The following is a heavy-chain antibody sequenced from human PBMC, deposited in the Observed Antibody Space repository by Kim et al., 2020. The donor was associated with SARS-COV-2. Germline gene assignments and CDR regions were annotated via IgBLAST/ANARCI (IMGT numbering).Heavy chain of an antibody. Sequence: GGSLRLSCAASGFTFSSYSMNWVRQAPGKGLEWVSSISSSSSYIYYADSVKGRFTISRDNAKNSLYLQMNSLRAEDTAVYYCARDGGPYYGSGSYYNSLPYYYYYGMDVWGQGTTVTFSS. CDR1: GFTFSSYS. J-gene: IGHJ6*02. V-gene: IGHV3-21*01. D-gene: IGHD3-10*01. CDR3: ARDGGPYYGSGSYYNSLPYYYYYGMDV. CDR2: ISSSSSYI.